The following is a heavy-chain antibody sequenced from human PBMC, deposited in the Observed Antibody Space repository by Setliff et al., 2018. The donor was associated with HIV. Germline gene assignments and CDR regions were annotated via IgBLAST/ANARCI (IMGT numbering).Heavy chain of an antibody. D-gene: IGHD3-3*01. CDR2: INHRGLS. CDR3: ARGGGFWSGQLDY. Sequence: SETLSLTCTVSGGSISSYYWSWIRQPPGKGLEWIGEINHRGLSNFNPSLKSRVSISVDTPRNQFSLKLTSVTAADTAVYYCARGGGFWSGQLDYWGQGTLVTVSS. V-gene: IGHV4-34*01. CDR1: GGSISSYY. J-gene: IGHJ4*02.